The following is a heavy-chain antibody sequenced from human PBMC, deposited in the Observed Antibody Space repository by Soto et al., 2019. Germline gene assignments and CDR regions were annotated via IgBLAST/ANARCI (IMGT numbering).Heavy chain of an antibody. V-gene: IGHV3-7*03. CDR3: ARDVGEILDY. Sequence: PGGTLRLSCTSSVFTLGNYWMAWVRQARGKGLEWVAHATQDAVDHGNAASVRDRITILRENARNSVFLEMNSLRAEDTAVYFGARDVGEILDYSVQGTLVTVSS. CDR1: VFTLGNYW. CDR2: ATQDAVDH. J-gene: IGHJ4*02.